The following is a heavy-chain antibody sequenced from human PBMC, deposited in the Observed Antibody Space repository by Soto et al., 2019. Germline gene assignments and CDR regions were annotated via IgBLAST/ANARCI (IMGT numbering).Heavy chain of an antibody. V-gene: IGHV3-23*01. CDR1: GFTFRNYA. J-gene: IGHJ4*02. CDR2: ISGSADST. CDR3: ARVYSSCWYLGYYFDY. Sequence: EVQLLESGGNSVQPGGSLRLSCAASGFTFRNYAMTWVRQAPGRGLEWVSLISGSADSTFYADSLKGRFTISRDNSKSTLYLQVNSLRAEDSAIYYCARVYSSCWYLGYYFDYWGQGTLVTVSS. D-gene: IGHD6-19*01.